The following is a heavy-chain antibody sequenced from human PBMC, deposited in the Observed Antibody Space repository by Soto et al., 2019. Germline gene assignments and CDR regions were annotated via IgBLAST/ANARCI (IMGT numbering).Heavy chain of an antibody. D-gene: IGHD1-26*01. J-gene: IGHJ4*02. V-gene: IGHV1-18*01. Sequence: QVQLVQSGPEVKKPGASAKVSCKTSGYIFSNLGISWMRQVPGQGLEWMGWISGYNGNTNYAQKFQDRVTLTTDTSTNTAYMELRSLRSDDTAVYYCARASGGGVGTTSYWGQGTLVTVSS. CDR1: GYIFSNLG. CDR2: ISGYNGNT. CDR3: ARASGGGVGTTSY.